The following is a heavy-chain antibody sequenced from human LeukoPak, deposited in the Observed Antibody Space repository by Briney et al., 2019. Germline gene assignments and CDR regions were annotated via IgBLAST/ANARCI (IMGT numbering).Heavy chain of an antibody. D-gene: IGHD6-19*01. J-gene: IGHJ4*02. CDR1: GESFSAYY. CDR3: ARDIGGAGY. CDR2: INHSGRT. V-gene: IGHV4-34*01. Sequence: SETLSLICAVYGESFSAYYWSWIRQPPGKGLEWIGEINHSGRTIYNPSLTSRVTISVDTSKNQFSLKLNSVTAADTAVYYCARDIGGAGYWGQGTLVTVSS.